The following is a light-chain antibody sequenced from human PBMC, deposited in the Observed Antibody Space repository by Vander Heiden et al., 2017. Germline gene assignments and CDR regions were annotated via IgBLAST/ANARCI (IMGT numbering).Light chain of an antibody. Sequence: SYELIQPPSVSVSAGHTATLTCSADNLVTHYFFWYQQKEGQSRVLVIYEDNKRPSGIPERFSGYNSGDTATLTISGTQALDEDDYYCQVWETTVAVFGGGTQLTVL. J-gene: IGLJ7*01. CDR2: EDN. V-gene: IGLV3-1*01. CDR1: NLVTHY. CDR3: QVWETTVAV.